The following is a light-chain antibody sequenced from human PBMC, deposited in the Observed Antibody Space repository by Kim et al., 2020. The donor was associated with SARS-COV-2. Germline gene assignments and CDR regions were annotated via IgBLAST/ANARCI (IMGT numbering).Light chain of an antibody. CDR3: QSYDSSLGGPVV. J-gene: IGLJ2*01. Sequence: QSVLTQPPSVSGAPGQRVTISCTGSSSNIGAGYDVHWYQQLPGTAPKLLIYGNSNRPSGVPDRFSGSKSGTSASLAITGLQAEDEADYYCQSYDSSLGGPVVFGGGTQLSV. CDR2: GNS. V-gene: IGLV1-40*01. CDR1: SSNIGAGYD.